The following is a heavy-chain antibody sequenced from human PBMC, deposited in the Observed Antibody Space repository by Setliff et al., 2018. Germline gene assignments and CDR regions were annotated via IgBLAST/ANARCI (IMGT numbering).Heavy chain of an antibody. J-gene: IGHJ4*02. V-gene: IGHV4-34*01. CDR3: VRGRGDVSSAPTGYDY. D-gene: IGHD2-8*02. CDR2: VNYSGST. CDR1: SGSFSGYY. Sequence: PSETLSLTCVVYSGSFSGYYWTWIRQPPGKGLEWIGEVNYSGSTKYNPSLKSRFTMSLDTSKKQISLRLRSVTAADTAVYYCVRGRGDVSSAPTGYDYWGQGSLVTVSS.